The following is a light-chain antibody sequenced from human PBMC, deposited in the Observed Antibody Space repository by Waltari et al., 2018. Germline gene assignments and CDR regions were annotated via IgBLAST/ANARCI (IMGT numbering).Light chain of an antibody. CDR3: QQYYSTPNT. J-gene: IGKJ2*01. V-gene: IGKV4-1*01. Sequence: DIVMTQSPDSLAVSLGERATINCKSSQSVLYSSNNKNYLACYQQKPGQPPKLLIYWASTRESGVPDRFRGSGYGTDFTLAISSLQAEDVAVYYCQQYYSTPNTFGQGTKVEIK. CDR2: WAS. CDR1: QSVLYSSNNKNY.